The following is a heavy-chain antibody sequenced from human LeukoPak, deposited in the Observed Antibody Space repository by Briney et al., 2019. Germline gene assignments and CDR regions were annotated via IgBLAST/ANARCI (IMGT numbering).Heavy chain of an antibody. CDR1: GASIRHYY. CDR3: ATLTGTTYPYYFDC. V-gene: IGHV4-59*01. D-gene: IGHD1-20*01. J-gene: IGHJ4*02. Sequence: SETLSLTCTVSGASIRHYYWSWIRQPPGKGLEWIGNLYHSGSPNYNPSLKSRVTISIDTAKNQFSLRLRSVTAADTAVYYCATLTGTTYPYYFDCGGQATLVTVSS. CDR2: LYHSGSP.